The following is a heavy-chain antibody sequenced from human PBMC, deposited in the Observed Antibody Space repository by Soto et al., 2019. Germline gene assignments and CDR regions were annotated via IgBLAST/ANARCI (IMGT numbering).Heavy chain of an antibody. D-gene: IGHD1-1*01. V-gene: IGHV3-48*02. CDR2: ISSASSTI. CDR3: AKVAFNDMDV. CDR1: GFTFSDYS. J-gene: IGHJ6*02. Sequence: EVQLVESGGGLVQPGGSLRLSCAASGFTFSDYSMTWVRQAPGKGLEWVSYISSASSTIHYADSVKGRFTISRENAKNSLDLQMNSLRDDDTAVYYCAKVAFNDMDVWGQGTTVTVSS.